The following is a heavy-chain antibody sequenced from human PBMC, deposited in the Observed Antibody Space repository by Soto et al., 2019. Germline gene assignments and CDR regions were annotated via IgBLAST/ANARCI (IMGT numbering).Heavy chain of an antibody. CDR1: GFTFRNYD. J-gene: IGHJ6*02. Sequence: EVQLVESGGGLVQPGGSLRLSCEASGFTFRNYDMHWVRQGTGKGLEWVSGISAAGDPDYADSVEGRVTISRENAQNSFFLQMNSLRVGDTAVYYCARTDRDFYGLDVWGQGTTVSVSS. CDR2: ISAAGDP. CDR3: ARTDRDFYGLDV. V-gene: IGHV3-13*05.